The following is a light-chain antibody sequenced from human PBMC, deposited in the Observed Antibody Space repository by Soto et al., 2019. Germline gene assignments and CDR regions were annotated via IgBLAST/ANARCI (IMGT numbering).Light chain of an antibody. V-gene: IGLV2-18*02. CDR2: EVS. CDR3: SSYTSSSPLV. J-gene: IGLJ1*01. Sequence: QSALTQPPSVSGSPGQSVTISCTGTSSDVGSYNRVSWDQQPPGTAPKLMIYEVSNRPSGVPDRFSGSKSGNTASLTISGLQAEDEADYYCSSYTSSSPLVFGTGTKLTVL. CDR1: SSDVGSYNR.